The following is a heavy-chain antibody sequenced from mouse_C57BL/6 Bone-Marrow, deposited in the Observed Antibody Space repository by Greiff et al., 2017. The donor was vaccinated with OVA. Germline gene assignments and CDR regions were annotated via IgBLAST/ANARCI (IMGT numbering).Heavy chain of an antibody. D-gene: IGHD2-4*01. CDR1: GFTFSDYY. CDR3: ARRLYYDYWYFDV. J-gene: IGHJ1*03. V-gene: IGHV5-16*02. CDR2: INYDGSST. Sequence: EVQVVESEGGLVQPGSSMKLSCTASGFTFSDYYMAWVRQVPEKGLEWVANINYDGSSTYYLDSLKSRFIISRDNAKNILYLQMSSLKSEDTATYYCARRLYYDYWYFDVWGTGTTVTVSS.